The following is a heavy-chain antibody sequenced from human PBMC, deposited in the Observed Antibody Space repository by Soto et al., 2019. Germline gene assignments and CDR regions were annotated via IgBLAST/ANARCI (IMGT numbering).Heavy chain of an antibody. V-gene: IGHV3-21*06. CDR3: ARESEDLTSNFDY. J-gene: IGHJ4*02. CDR1: GFTFTRYS. CDR2: ISSTTHYI. Sequence: EVQLVESGGGLVKPGGSLRLSCAASGFTFTRYSMNWVRQAPGKGLEWVSSISSTTHYIYYADSMSGRFTISRDNAKNAVYLEMNSLRAEDTAVYYCARESEDLTSNFDYWGQGNLVTVSS.